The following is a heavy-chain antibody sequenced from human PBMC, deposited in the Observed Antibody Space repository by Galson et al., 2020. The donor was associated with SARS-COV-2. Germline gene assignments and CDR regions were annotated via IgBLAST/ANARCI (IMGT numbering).Heavy chain of an antibody. Sequence: GGSLRLSCAASGFTVNSFYMNWVRQAPGKRLEWISYIKNRGDTMYYADSVKGRFTISRDNGNNLLYLQMNSLRVEDTAIYYCARESWGSRDPWGQGTLVTVAT. CDR1: GFTVNSFY. CDR2: IKNRGDTM. V-gene: IGHV3-48*04. CDR3: ARESWGSRDP. J-gene: IGHJ5*02. D-gene: IGHD3-16*01.